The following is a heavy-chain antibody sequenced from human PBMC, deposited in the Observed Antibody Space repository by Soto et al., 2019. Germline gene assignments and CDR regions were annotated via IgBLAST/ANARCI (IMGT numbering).Heavy chain of an antibody. D-gene: IGHD6-19*01. Sequence: PSETLSLTCPVSGGSISSYYWSWIRQPPGKGLEWIGYIYYSGSTNYNPSLKSRVTISVDTSKNQFFLKLSSVTAADTAVYYCARLKAVAGTGAFDYWGQGTLVTVSS. CDR2: IYYSGST. V-gene: IGHV4-59*08. CDR3: ARLKAVAGTGAFDY. CDR1: GGSISSYY. J-gene: IGHJ4*02.